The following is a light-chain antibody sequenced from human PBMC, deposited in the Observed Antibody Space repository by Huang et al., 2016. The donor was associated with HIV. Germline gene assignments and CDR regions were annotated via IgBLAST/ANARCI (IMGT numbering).Light chain of an antibody. V-gene: IGKV3-15*01. CDR3: QQYYNWPPIT. J-gene: IGKJ5*01. Sequence: IVMTQSPVTLSVSPGETATLSLRASQSVYRNLAWYQKKPGQPPRLLIYGASTSATGGPARFSGGGSATDFTLTINTLQSDDFAVYYYQQYYNWPPITFGQGTRLDIK. CDR2: GAS. CDR1: QSVYRN.